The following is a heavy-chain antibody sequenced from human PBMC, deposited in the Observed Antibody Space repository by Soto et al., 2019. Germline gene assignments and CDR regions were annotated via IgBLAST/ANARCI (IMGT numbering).Heavy chain of an antibody. V-gene: IGHV4-31*03. CDR2: IYYSGST. J-gene: IGHJ6*02. D-gene: IGHD3-10*01. CDR1: GGSISIGGYY. Sequence: SETLSLTCSVSGGSISIGGYYWSWIRQHPGKGLEWIGYIYYSGSTYYNPSLKSRVTISVDTSKNQFSLKLSSVTAADTAVYYCTTQGFGGLHGLVDVWGQGTTVTVSS. CDR3: TTQGFGGLHGLVDV.